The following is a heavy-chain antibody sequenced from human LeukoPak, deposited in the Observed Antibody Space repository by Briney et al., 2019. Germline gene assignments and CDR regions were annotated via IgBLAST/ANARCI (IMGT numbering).Heavy chain of an antibody. CDR3: ARSTAVFDP. V-gene: IGHV4-59*08. J-gene: IGHJ5*02. Sequence: SETLSLTCTVSGGSISSYYWSWIRQPPGKGLEWIGYIYYSGSTDYNPSLKSRVTISVDTSKNQFSLKLSSVTAADTAVYYCARSTAVFDPWGQGTLVTVSS. CDR1: GGSISSYY. CDR2: IYYSGST. D-gene: IGHD6-13*01.